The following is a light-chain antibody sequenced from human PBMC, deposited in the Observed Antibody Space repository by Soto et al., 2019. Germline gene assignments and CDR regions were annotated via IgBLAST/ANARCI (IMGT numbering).Light chain of an antibody. V-gene: IGKV3-15*01. CDR1: QTISSN. CDR2: GAT. CDR3: QQYNYWPPRT. J-gene: IGKJ1*01. Sequence: DIVMTQSPATLSVSPGERATLSCRASQTISSNLAWYQQKPGQAPRLLIHGATTRATGIPGRFSGSGSGTEFTLTISSLQSEDIAVYYCQQYNYWPPRTFGQGTKVDIK.